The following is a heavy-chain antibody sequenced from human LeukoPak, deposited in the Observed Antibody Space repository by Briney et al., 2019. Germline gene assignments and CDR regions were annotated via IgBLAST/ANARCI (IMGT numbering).Heavy chain of an antibody. V-gene: IGHV4-59*12. Sequence: PSETLFLTCAVYGGSFSSYYWSWIRQPPGKGLEWIGYIYYSGSTNYNPSLKSRVTMSVDTSKNQFSLKLSAVTAADTAVYYCARARQNPYFEERRRGNWFDPWGQGTLVTVSS. J-gene: IGHJ5*02. CDR1: GGSFSSYY. CDR3: ARARQNPYFEERRRGNWFDP. D-gene: IGHD3-9*01. CDR2: IYYSGST.